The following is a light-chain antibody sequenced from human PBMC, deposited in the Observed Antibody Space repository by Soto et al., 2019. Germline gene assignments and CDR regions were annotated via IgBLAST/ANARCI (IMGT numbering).Light chain of an antibody. CDR1: QSVDTTF. V-gene: IGKV3-20*01. CDR3: QQYRSSVA. CDR2: GAS. J-gene: IGKJ1*01. Sequence: PGQRATLSCRASQSVDTTFFAWYQKKPGQAPRLLIYGASKRATGIPDRFSGSGSGTDFTLIISRLEREDFAVYNCQQYRSSVAFGQGNKVDI.